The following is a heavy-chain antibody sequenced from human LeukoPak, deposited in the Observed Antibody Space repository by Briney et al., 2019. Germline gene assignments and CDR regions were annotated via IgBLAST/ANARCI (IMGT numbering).Heavy chain of an antibody. D-gene: IGHD6-19*01. CDR1: GFTFRSYA. V-gene: IGHV3-23*01. CDR2: ISGSGGST. J-gene: IGHJ4*02. Sequence: PGGSLRLSCAASGFTFRSYAMSWVRQAPGQGLEWVSAISGSGGSTYYADSVKGRFTISRDNSKNTLYLQMNSLRAEDTAVYYCAKDGYSSGWYDYWGQGTLVTVSS. CDR3: AKDGYSSGWYDY.